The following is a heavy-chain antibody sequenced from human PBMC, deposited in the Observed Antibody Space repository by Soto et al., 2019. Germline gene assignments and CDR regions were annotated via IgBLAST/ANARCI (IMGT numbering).Heavy chain of an antibody. J-gene: IGHJ4*02. CDR2: MDQDGSDK. D-gene: IGHD3-3*01. Sequence: GGSLRLSCAASGFTFNTYWMTWVRQAPGKGLEWVATMDQDGSDKYYVDSVKGRFTISRDNAKNSLYLQMNNLRAEDTAVYYCARSPRGFLESWTDCWGQGALVTVSS. CDR1: GFTFNTYW. V-gene: IGHV3-7*03. CDR3: ARSPRGFLESWTDC.